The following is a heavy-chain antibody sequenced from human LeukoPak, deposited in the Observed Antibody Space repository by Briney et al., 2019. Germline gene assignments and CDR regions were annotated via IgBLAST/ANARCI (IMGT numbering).Heavy chain of an antibody. Sequence: GGPLRLSCAASGFTFSSYSMNWVRQAPGKGLEWVSSISSSSSYIYYADSVKGRFTISRDNAKNSLYLQMNSLRAEDTAVYYCARDPTTTPRRFDYWGQGTLVTVSS. J-gene: IGHJ4*02. D-gene: IGHD1-1*01. V-gene: IGHV3-21*01. CDR3: ARDPTTTPRRFDY. CDR1: GFTFSSYS. CDR2: ISSSSSYI.